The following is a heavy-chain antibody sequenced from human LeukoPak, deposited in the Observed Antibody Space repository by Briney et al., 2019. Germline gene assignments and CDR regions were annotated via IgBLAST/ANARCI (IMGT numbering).Heavy chain of an antibody. D-gene: IGHD3-10*01. CDR1: GFTFDEYA. CDR2: VSWYSGSL. J-gene: IGHJ4*02. CDR3: AKEGRFGEFLGYYFDY. Sequence: GRSLRLSCAASGFTFDEYAMHRVRQAPGKGLEGVSGVSWYSGSLGYADSVQGRFTISRDNAKNSLYLQVNSLGAEDTALYYCAKEGRFGEFLGYYFDYWGQGTLVTVSS. V-gene: IGHV3-9*01.